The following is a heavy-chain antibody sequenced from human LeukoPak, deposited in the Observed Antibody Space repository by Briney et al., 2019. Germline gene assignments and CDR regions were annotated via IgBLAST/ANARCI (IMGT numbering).Heavy chain of an antibody. D-gene: IGHD3-22*01. CDR2: IYYSGST. Sequence: PSETLSLTCTVSGGSISSGGYYWSWIRQHPGKGLEWIGYIYYSGSTYYNPSLKSRVTISVDTSKNQFSLKLSSVTAADTAVYYCAREGSSGYDNYYFDYWGQGTLVTVSS. V-gene: IGHV4-31*03. CDR1: GGSISSGGYY. CDR3: AREGSSGYDNYYFDY. J-gene: IGHJ4*02.